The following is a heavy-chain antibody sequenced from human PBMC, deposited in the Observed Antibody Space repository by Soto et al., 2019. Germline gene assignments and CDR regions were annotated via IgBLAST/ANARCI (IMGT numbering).Heavy chain of an antibody. J-gene: IGHJ6*02. Sequence: SETLSLTCAVSGGSISSSNWWSWVRQPPGKGLEWIGEIYHSGSTNYNPSLKSRVTISVGKSKNQFSLKLSSVTAADTAVYYCARFTMVRGELGAKGYYYYGMDVWGQGTTVTVSS. CDR2: IYHSGST. CDR3: ARFTMVRGELGAKGYYYYGMDV. CDR1: GGSISSSNW. D-gene: IGHD3-10*01. V-gene: IGHV4-4*02.